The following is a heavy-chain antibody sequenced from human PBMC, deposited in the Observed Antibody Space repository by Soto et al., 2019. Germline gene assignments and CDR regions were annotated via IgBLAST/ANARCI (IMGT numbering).Heavy chain of an antibody. CDR1: GYTFTSYG. J-gene: IGHJ5*02. Sequence: ASVKVSCKASGYTFTSYGISWVRQAPGQGLEWMGWISAYNGDTNYAQKLQGRVTMTTDTSTSTAYMELRSLRSDDTAVYYCARDSGYDLGNWFDPWGQGTLVTVSS. CDR3: ARDSGYDLGNWFDP. V-gene: IGHV1-18*01. D-gene: IGHD5-12*01. CDR2: ISAYNGDT.